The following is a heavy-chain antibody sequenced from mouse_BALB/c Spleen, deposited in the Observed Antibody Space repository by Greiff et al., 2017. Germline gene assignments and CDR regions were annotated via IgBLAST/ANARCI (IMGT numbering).Heavy chain of an antibody. Sequence: LQQSGAELARPGASVKMSCKASGYTFTSYTMHWVKQRPGQGLEWIGYINPSSGYTNYNQKFKDKATLTADKSSSTAYMQLSSLTSEDSAVYYCARNDYLAWFAYWGQGTLVTVSA. CDR1: GYTFTSYT. CDR3: ARNDYLAWFAY. CDR2: INPSSGYT. D-gene: IGHD2-4*01. J-gene: IGHJ3*01. V-gene: IGHV1-4*01.